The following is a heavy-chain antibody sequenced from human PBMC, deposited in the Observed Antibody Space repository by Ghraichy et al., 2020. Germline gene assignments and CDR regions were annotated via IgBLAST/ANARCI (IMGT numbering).Heavy chain of an antibody. CDR1: GGSISSGGYY. J-gene: IGHJ3*02. CDR2: IHYSGIT. CDR3: AGYDYTHYRAHAFDI. Sequence: SETLSLTCTVSGGSISSGGYYWGWIRQHPGKGLEWIAYIHYSGITYYNPSLKSRITISVDTSKNQFSLKLSSVTAADTAVYYCAGYDYTHYRAHAFDIWGQGTMVTVSS. V-gene: IGHV4-31*03. D-gene: IGHD4-11*01.